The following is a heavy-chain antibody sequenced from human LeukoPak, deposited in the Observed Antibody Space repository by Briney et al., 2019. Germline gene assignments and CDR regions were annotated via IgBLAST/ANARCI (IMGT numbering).Heavy chain of an antibody. J-gene: IGHJ3*02. CDR1: GYTFTSYG. D-gene: IGHD3-22*01. CDR3: ARGSDPRYYDSSGYPKGAFDI. CDR2: ISAYNGNT. V-gene: IGHV1-18*01. Sequence: ASVKVSCKASGYTFTSYGISWVRQAPGQGLEWMGWISAYNGNTNYAQKLQGRVTMNTDTSTSTAYMELRSLRSDDTAVYYCARGSDPRYYDSSGYPKGAFDIWGQGTMVTVSS.